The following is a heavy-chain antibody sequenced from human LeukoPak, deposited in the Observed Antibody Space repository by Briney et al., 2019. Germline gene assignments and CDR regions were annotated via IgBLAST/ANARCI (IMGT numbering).Heavy chain of an antibody. J-gene: IGHJ5*02. Sequence: ASVKVSCKASGYTFTGYYMHWVRQAPGQGLEWMGCINPNSGSGGTNYAEKFQGRVTMTRDTSISTAYMELSRRTSDDTAIYYCARGGVNNWLDPWGQGTLVTVSS. CDR3: ARGGVNNWLDP. D-gene: IGHD1-26*01. V-gene: IGHV1-2*02. CDR2: INPNSGSGGT. CDR1: GYTFTGYY.